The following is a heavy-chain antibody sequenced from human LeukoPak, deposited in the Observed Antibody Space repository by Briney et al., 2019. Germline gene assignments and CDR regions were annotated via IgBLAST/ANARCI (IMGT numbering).Heavy chain of an antibody. CDR1: GFAFSSFS. J-gene: IGHJ4*02. CDR2: TRGSGDT. CDR3: AKKYYYGSGTYIFYFDY. V-gene: IGHV3-23*01. D-gene: IGHD3-10*01. Sequence: GGSLRLSWAASGFAFSSFSMNWVRQAPGKGREWGSTTRGSGDTYYADSVKGRFTISRDDSKSTLSLQMNSLRAEDTALYYCAKKYYYGSGTYIFYFDYWGQGTPVTVSS.